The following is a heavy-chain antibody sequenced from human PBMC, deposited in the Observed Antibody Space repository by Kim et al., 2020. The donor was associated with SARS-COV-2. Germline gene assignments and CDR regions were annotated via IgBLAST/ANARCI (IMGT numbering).Heavy chain of an antibody. D-gene: IGHD3-10*01. CDR3: ASSIGSGSYYTPFDY. V-gene: IGHV3-30-3*01. Sequence: GGSLRLSCAASGFTFSSYAMHWVRQAPGKGLEWVAVISYDGSNKYYADSVKGRFTISRDNSKNTLYLQMNSLRAEDTAVYFCASSIGSGSYYTPFDYWG. J-gene: IGHJ4*01. CDR2: ISYDGSNK. CDR1: GFTFSSYA.